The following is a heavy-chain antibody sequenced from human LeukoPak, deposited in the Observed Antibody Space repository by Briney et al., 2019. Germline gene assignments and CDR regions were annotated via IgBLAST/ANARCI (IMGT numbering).Heavy chain of an antibody. J-gene: IGHJ5*02. D-gene: IGHD1-14*01. V-gene: IGHV4-39*01. CDR2: IFYTGNT. CDR3: ARLNKPRWFDP. CDR1: DGSISSSNYY. Sequence: PSETLSLTCTVSDGSISSSNYYWAWIRQPPGKGLEWIANIFYTGNTYYNPSLKSRVTISIDTSKNQFSLRLNSVTATDTAVYYCARLNKPRWFDPWGQGTLVTVSS.